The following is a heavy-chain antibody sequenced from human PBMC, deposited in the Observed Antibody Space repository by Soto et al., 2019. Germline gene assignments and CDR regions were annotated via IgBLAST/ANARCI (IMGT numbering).Heavy chain of an antibody. Sequence: QVQLVQSGAEVKKPGASVKVSCKASGYTFTSYDINWVRQATGQGLEWMGWMNPNSGNTGYAQKFQGRVTMTRHTSISTAYMELSSLRSEDTAVYYCARGQMITFGGVIASVGYWGQGTLVTVSS. J-gene: IGHJ4*02. D-gene: IGHD3-16*02. CDR3: ARGQMITFGGVIASVGY. V-gene: IGHV1-8*01. CDR1: GYTFTSYD. CDR2: MNPNSGNT.